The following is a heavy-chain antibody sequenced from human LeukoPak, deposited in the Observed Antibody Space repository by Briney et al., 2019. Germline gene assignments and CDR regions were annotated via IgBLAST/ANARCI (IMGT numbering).Heavy chain of an antibody. V-gene: IGHV4-39*07. D-gene: IGHD3-3*01. CDR1: GGSIDSGDYY. Sequence: KSSETLSLTCTVSGGSIDSGDYYWGWVRQPPGKGLECIASIHYSGNTYYDPSLKSRVTLSVDASKNQFSLTLSSVTAADTAIYYCARHTLQRSLGGVPDWFDPWGQGTLVTVSS. CDR3: ARHTLQRSLGGVPDWFDP. J-gene: IGHJ5*02. CDR2: IHYSGNT.